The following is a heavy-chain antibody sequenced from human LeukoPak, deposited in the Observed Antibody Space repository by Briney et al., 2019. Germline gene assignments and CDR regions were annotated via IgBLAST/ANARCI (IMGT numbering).Heavy chain of an antibody. CDR3: ARDNIGYYDSSGYEY. CDR2: INPNSGGT. J-gene: IGHJ4*02. V-gene: IGHV1-2*02. CDR1: GYTFTGYY. D-gene: IGHD3-22*01. Sequence: ASVKVSCKASGYTFTGYYMHWVRQAPGQGLEWMGWINPNSGGTNYAQKFQGRVTMTRDTSISTAYMGLSWLRSDDTAVYYCARDNIGYYDSSGYEYWGQGTLATVSS.